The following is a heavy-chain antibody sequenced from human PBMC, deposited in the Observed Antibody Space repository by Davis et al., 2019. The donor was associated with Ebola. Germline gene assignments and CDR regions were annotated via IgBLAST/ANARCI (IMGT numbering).Heavy chain of an antibody. CDR2: IYTSGST. CDR3: AREGYSYGIPQGGYYGMDV. Sequence: PSETLSLTCTVSGGSISSYYWSWIRQPAGKGLEWIGRIYTSGSTDYNPSLKSRVSTSVDTSENQFSLKLSSGTAADTAVYYCAREGYSYGIPQGGYYGMDVWGQGTTVTVSS. CDR1: GGSISSYY. J-gene: IGHJ6*02. V-gene: IGHV4-4*07. D-gene: IGHD5-18*01.